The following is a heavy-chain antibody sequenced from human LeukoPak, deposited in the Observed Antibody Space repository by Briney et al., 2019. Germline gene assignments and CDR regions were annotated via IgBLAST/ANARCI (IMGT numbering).Heavy chain of an antibody. CDR3: AKGGHSSGRYFYYYMDV. D-gene: IGHD5-18*01. CDR2: FSFNGVTT. CDR1: GFTFSNYA. Sequence: PGGSLRLSCAASGFTFSNYAMSWVRQAPGKGLEWVSTFSFNGVTTYYADSAKGRFTISRDNSKNTVYLQMNNLRAEDTAVYYCAKGGHSSGRYFYYYMDVWGEGTTVTVSS. V-gene: IGHV3-23*01. J-gene: IGHJ6*03.